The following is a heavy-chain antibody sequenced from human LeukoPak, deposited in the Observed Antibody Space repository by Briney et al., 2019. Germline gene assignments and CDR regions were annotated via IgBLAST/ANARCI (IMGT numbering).Heavy chain of an antibody. CDR3: ARIDRQLSGYYYYGMDV. Sequence: GGSLRLSCAASGFTFSSYSMNWVRQAPGKGLEWVSSISSSSSYIYYADSVKGRFTISRDNAKNSLYLQMNSLRAEDTAVYYCARIDRQLSGYYYYGMDVWGQGTTVTVSS. V-gene: IGHV3-21*01. CDR1: GFTFSSYS. D-gene: IGHD6-13*01. J-gene: IGHJ6*02. CDR2: ISSSSSYI.